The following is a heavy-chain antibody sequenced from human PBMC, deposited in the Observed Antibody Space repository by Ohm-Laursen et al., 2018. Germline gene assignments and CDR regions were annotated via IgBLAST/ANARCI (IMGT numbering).Heavy chain of an antibody. CDR3: ARGDFGDYNWFDP. V-gene: IGHV4-4*07. J-gene: IGHJ5*02. D-gene: IGHD4-17*01. CDR1: GASINNYC. CDR2: LHFSGST. Sequence: GTLSLTCTVSGASINNYCWNWIRQPAGKGLEWIGRLHFSGSTRYNPSLQGRVTISLDTSNQQFSLKLTSVTAADTAVYYCARGDFGDYNWFDPWGQGTRITVSS.